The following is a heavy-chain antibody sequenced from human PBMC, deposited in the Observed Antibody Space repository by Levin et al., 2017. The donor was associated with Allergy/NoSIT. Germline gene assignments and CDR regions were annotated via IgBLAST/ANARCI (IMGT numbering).Heavy chain of an antibody. J-gene: IGHJ4*02. D-gene: IGHD1-26*01. CDR1: GFTFSSYA. CDR3: VKDHGGGSYRPTPMYYFDY. CDR2: ISSNGGST. Sequence: PGGSLRLSCSASGFTFSSYAMHWVRQAPGKGLEYVSAISSNGGSTYYADSVKGRFTISRDNSKNTLYVQMSSLRAEDTAVYYCVKDHGGGSYRPTPMYYFDYWGQGTLVTVSS. V-gene: IGHV3-64*05.